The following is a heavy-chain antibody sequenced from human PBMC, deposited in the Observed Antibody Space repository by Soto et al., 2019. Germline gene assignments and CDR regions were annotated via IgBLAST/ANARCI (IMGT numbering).Heavy chain of an antibody. Sequence: ASVKVSCKASGYTFTSYGISWVRQAPGQGLEWMGWISAYNGNTNYAQKLQGRVTVTTDTSTSTAYMELRSLRSDDTAVYYCARVGGILTGYARFDPWGQGTLVTVSS. J-gene: IGHJ5*02. D-gene: IGHD3-9*01. V-gene: IGHV1-18*01. CDR2: ISAYNGNT. CDR1: GYTFTSYG. CDR3: ARVGGILTGYARFDP.